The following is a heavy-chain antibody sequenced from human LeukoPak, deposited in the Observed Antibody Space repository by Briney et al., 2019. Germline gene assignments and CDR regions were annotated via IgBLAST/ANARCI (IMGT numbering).Heavy chain of an antibody. CDR3: ARGRYDFWSGDSDPDSFDI. CDR1: GFTFSRYS. J-gene: IGHJ3*02. Sequence: GGSLRLSCAASGFTFSRYSMTWVRQAPGKGLEWVSFISTSSDTIYYADSVKGRFTISRDNAKNSLFLQMNSLRVEDTAVYYCARGRYDFWSGDSDPDSFDIWGQGTRVTVSS. V-gene: IGHV3-48*04. CDR2: ISTSSDTI. D-gene: IGHD3-3*01.